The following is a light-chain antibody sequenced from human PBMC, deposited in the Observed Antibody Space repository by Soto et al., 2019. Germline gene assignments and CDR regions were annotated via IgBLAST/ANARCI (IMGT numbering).Light chain of an antibody. CDR2: KAS. V-gene: IGKV1-5*03. Sequence: DIQMTQSPSTLSASVGDRVTITCRASQSISSWLAWYQQKPGKAPKVLIYKASSLESGVPSRFSGSGSGTACTLTISSLQPDDFANYSGQQYNTYSQTFGQGTKLEIK. CDR3: QQYNTYSQT. CDR1: QSISSW. J-gene: IGKJ2*01.